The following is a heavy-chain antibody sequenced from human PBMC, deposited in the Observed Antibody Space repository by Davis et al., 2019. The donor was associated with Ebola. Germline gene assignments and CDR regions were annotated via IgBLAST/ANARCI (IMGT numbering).Heavy chain of an antibody. CDR2: TYYSSKWYN. Sequence: HSQTLSLTCAVSGDSVSSNSVAWNWIRQSPSRGLEWLGRTYYSSKWYNDYAVSVRSRITFNPDTSKNQFSLQLNSVTPEDTAVYYCARGWLRTPGFDYWGQGTLVTVSS. CDR1: GDSVSSNSVA. D-gene: IGHD5-12*01. CDR3: ARGWLRTPGFDY. J-gene: IGHJ4*02. V-gene: IGHV6-1*01.